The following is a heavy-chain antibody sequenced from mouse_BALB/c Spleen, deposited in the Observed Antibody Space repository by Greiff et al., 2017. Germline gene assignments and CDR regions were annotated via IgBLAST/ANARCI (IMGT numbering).Heavy chain of an antibody. CDR2: INPGSGGT. J-gene: IGHJ4*01. CDR1: GYAFTNYL. D-gene: IGHD4-1*01. V-gene: IGHV1-54*01. Sequence: QVQLQQSGAELVRPGTSVKVSCKASGYAFTNYLIEWVKQRPGQGLEWIGVINPGSGGTNYNEKFKGKATLTADKSSSTAYMQLSSLTSDDSAVYFCARKKLGRAMDYWGQGTSVTVSS. CDR3: ARKKLGRAMDY.